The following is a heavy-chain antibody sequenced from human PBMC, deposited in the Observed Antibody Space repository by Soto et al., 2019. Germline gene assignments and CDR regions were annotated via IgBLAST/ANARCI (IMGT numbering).Heavy chain of an antibody. CDR1: GYTLTELS. V-gene: IGHV1-24*01. J-gene: IGHJ4*02. CDR3: ARDGLRSSTSCYSDY. D-gene: IGHD2-2*02. CDR2: FNPEDGKT. Sequence: GASVKVSCKVSGYTLTELSMHWVRQAPGKGLEWMGGFNPEDGKTIYAQKFQGRVTMTKDTSTDTAYMELRSLRSDDTAVYYCARDGLRSSTSCYSDYWGQGTLVTVSS.